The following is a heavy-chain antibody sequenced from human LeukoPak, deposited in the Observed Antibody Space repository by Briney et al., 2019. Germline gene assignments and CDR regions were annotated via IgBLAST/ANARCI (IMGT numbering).Heavy chain of an antibody. CDR2: LRYDGSDK. D-gene: IGHD3-22*01. J-gene: IGHJ3*02. CDR3: AKGSLIIVVEDAFDI. Sequence: GGSLRLSCVASGFTFSSYAMHWVRQAPGKGLEWVASLRYDGSDKDYGDSVKGRFTISRDNSKNTVYLQMNSLRPEDTAVYFCAKGSLIIVVEDAFDIWGQGTMVIVSS. V-gene: IGHV3-30*02. CDR1: GFTFSSYA.